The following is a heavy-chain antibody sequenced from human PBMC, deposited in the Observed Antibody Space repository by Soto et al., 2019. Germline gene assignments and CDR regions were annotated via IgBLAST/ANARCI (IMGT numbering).Heavy chain of an antibody. CDR3: TTGSVEGY. V-gene: IGHV3-15*07. J-gene: IGHJ4*02. CDR2: IKTKTQGETT. CDR1: GFTISGAW. Sequence: EVQLVESGGGLVTPGGSLSLSCAASGFTISGAWMNWVRQAPGKGLEWVGRIKTKTQGETTDYAAPVKGRFTISRDDSENTLSLHMNSLKIEDTAVYYCTTGSVEGYWGQGTLVTVSS. D-gene: IGHD1-26*01.